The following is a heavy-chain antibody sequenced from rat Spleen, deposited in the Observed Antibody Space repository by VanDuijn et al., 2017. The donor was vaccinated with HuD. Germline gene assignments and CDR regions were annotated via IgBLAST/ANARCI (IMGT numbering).Heavy chain of an antibody. CDR3: ARSDYSGHYFDY. D-gene: IGHD1-1*01. J-gene: IGHJ2*01. Sequence: EVQLVESGGGLVQPGRSLKLSCAASGFTFSSFPMAWVRQAPTRGLEWVASISYEGSSTYYGDSVKGRFTISRDNAKSTLYLQMNSLRSEDTATYYCARSDYSGHYFDYWGQGVMVTVSS. V-gene: IGHV5-22*01. CDR2: ISYEGSST. CDR1: GFTFSSFP.